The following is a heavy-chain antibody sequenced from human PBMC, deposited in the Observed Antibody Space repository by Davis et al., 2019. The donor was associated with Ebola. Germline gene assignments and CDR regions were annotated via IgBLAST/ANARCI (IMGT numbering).Heavy chain of an antibody. CDR1: GFTFSSYE. D-gene: IGHD3-16*02. J-gene: IGHJ4*02. Sequence: GGSLRLSCAASGFTFSSYEMNWVRQAPGKGLEWVSYISSRGSTIYYADSVKGRFTISRDNAKNSLYLQMNSLTAEDTAVYYCARGVTQYDYWGQGTLVTVSS. CDR2: ISSRGSTI. V-gene: IGHV3-48*03. CDR3: ARGVTQYDY.